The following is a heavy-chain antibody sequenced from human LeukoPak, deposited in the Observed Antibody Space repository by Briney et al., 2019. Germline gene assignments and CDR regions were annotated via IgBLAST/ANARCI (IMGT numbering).Heavy chain of an antibody. CDR3: ARRHPPFFSVDTAMVRVFGSRDDYGMDV. D-gene: IGHD5-18*01. CDR2: IYPGDSDT. V-gene: IGHV5-51*01. CDR1: GYSFTSYW. J-gene: IGHJ6*02. Sequence: GESLKISCKGSGYSFTSYWIGWVRQMPGKGPEWMGIIYPGDSDTRYSPSFQGQVTISADKSISTAYLQWSSLKASDTAMYYCARRHPPFFSVDTAMVRVFGSRDDYGMDVWGQGTTVTVSS.